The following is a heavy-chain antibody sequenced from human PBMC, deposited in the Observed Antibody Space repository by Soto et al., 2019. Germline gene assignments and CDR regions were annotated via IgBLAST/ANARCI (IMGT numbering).Heavy chain of an antibody. J-gene: IGHJ4*02. CDR1: GYIFTNYY. D-gene: IGHD3-22*01. CDR2: INLSADRT. V-gene: IGHV1-46*03. Sequence: ASVKVSCKASGYIFTNYYIHWVRQAPGQGLEWMGIINLSADRTSYAQKFQGRFTVTMDTSTSTVYMELGSLRSEDTAVYYCVRAQSGGYGPFAFGGQGPLVPVSS. CDR3: VRAQSGGYGPFAF.